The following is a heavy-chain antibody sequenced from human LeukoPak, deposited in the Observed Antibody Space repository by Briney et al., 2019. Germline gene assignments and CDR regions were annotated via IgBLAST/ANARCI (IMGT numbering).Heavy chain of an antibody. V-gene: IGHV1-2*02. CDR3: ASPRLVPLDAFDL. J-gene: IGHJ3*01. Sequence: ASVKVSCKASGDTFSGYYMHWLRQAPGQGLEWMGWINPNSGGTNYAQKFQGRVTMTRDTSISTAYMELSRLRSDDTAVYYCASPRLVPLDAFDLWGQGTMVTVSS. CDR2: INPNSGGT. CDR1: GDTFSGYY. D-gene: IGHD6-19*01.